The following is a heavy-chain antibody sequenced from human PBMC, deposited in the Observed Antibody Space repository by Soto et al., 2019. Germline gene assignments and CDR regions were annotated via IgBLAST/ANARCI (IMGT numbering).Heavy chain of an antibody. D-gene: IGHD3-16*01. CDR3: ARRYGGNFDY. Sequence: SETLSLTCTASGGSISGYYWSWIRQPPGKGLEWIGYIYYSGSTNYNPSLKSRVTISVDTSKNQFSLKLSSVTAADTAVYYCARRYGGNFDYWGQGTLVTVSS. V-gene: IGHV4-59*01. J-gene: IGHJ4*02. CDR1: GGSISGYY. CDR2: IYYSGST.